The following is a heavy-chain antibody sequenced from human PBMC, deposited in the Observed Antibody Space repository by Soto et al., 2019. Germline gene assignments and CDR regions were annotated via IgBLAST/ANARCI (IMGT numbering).Heavy chain of an antibody. D-gene: IGHD6-19*01. V-gene: IGHV3-30-3*01. CDR3: ARDPPPSLYRTGWDFGFDY. J-gene: IGHJ4*02. CDR2: ISYDGTNK. Sequence: QVQLVESGGGVVQPGRSLRLSCAASGFTFSSYAMHWVRQAPGKGLEWVAVISYDGTNKYYADSVKGRFTISRDNSKSTLFLQMNSLGAEDTAVYYCARDPPPSLYRTGWDFGFDYWGQGTLVTVSS. CDR1: GFTFSSYA.